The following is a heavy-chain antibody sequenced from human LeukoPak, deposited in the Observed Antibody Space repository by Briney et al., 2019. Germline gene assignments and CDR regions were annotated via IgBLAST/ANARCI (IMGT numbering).Heavy chain of an antibody. J-gene: IGHJ4*02. Sequence: SETLSLTCTVSGGSISSYYWSWIRQPPGKGLEWIGYIYYSGSTNYNPSLKSRVTISVDTSNRQFSLNLTSVTAADTAVYYCARGQWLPYYFDYWGQGTLVTVSS. CDR1: GGSISSYY. CDR2: IYYSGST. D-gene: IGHD6-19*01. V-gene: IGHV4-59*08. CDR3: ARGQWLPYYFDY.